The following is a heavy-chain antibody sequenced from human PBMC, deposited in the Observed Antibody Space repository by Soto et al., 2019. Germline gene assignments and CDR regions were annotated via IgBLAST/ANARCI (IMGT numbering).Heavy chain of an antibody. Sequence: PSETLSLTCTVSGASISNISYYWGWIRQPPGKGLEWIGSIYYSGSTYYNPSLKSRVTISVDTSKNQFSLKLSSVTAADTALYYCARLNAGTTYYYYGMDVWGQGTTVTVS. J-gene: IGHJ6*02. CDR1: GASISNISYY. V-gene: IGHV4-39*01. CDR3: ARLNAGTTYYYYGMDV. D-gene: IGHD1-7*01. CDR2: IYYSGST.